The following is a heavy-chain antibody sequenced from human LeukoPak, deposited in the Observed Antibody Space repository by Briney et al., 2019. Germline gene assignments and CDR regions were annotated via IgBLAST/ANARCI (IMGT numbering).Heavy chain of an antibody. CDR3: ARDPTASLAFDY. CDR2: INHSGST. CDR1: GGSFSGYY. Sequence: SETLSLTCAVYGGSFSGYYWSWIRQPPGKGLEWIGEINHSGSTNYNPSLKSRVTISVDTSKNQFSLKLSSVTAADTAVYYCARDPTASLAFDYWGQGTLVTVSS. J-gene: IGHJ4*02. V-gene: IGHV4-34*01. D-gene: IGHD3-16*02.